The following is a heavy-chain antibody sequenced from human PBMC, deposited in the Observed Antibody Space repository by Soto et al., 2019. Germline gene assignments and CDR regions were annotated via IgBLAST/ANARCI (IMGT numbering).Heavy chain of an antibody. CDR1: GGSISSYY. V-gene: IGHV4-59*01. CDR3: ARGGGSGYYYG. D-gene: IGHD3-22*01. J-gene: IGHJ4*02. Sequence: QVQLQESGPGLVKPSETLSLTCTVSGGSISSYYWSWIRQPPGKGLEWIGYIYYSGSTNYNPSLKRRVTISLDTSKNQFSLKLSSVTAADTAVYYCARGGGSGYYYGWGQGTLVTVSS. CDR2: IYYSGST.